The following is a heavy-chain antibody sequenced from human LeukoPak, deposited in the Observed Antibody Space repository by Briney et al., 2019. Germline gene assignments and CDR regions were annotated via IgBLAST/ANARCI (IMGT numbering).Heavy chain of an antibody. CDR3: ARVGTTVTTRYDY. V-gene: IGHV3-74*01. CDR2: INSDGSST. Sequence: PGGSLRLSCAASGFTFSSYWMHWVRQAPGKGLVWVSRINSDGSSTIYADSVKGRFTISRDNAKNTLYLQMNSLRAEDTAVYYCARVGTTVTTRYDYWGQGTLVTVSS. J-gene: IGHJ4*02. CDR1: GFTFSSYW. D-gene: IGHD4-17*01.